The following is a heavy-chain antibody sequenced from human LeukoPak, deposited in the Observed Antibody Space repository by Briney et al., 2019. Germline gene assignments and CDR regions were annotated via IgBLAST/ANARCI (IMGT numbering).Heavy chain of an antibody. V-gene: IGHV3-30-3*01. J-gene: IGHJ4*02. Sequence: GGSLRLSCAASGFTFSSYAMHWVRQAPGKGLEWVAVISYDGSNKYYADSVKGRFTISRDNSKNTLYLQMNSLRAEDTAVYYCAKEWGSGSFDYWGQGTLVTVSS. CDR1: GFTFSSYA. D-gene: IGHD3-10*01. CDR2: ISYDGSNK. CDR3: AKEWGSGSFDY.